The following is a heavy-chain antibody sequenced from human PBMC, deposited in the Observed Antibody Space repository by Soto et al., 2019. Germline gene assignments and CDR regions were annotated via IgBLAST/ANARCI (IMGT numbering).Heavy chain of an antibody. CDR1: GFTFRTYG. CDR2: ISYDDSEK. V-gene: IGHV3-30*18. J-gene: IGHJ4*02. CDR3: AKDMGNYGRWGLEY. Sequence: QVQVVESGGGVVQPGRSLRLSCAASGFTFRTYGMHWVRQAPGKGLEWVAVISYDDSEKSYAASVRGRFTISRDNSKNTLYLQMNSLRVDDTAVYYCAKDMGNYGRWGLEYWGQGTLVTVSS. D-gene: IGHD3-10*01.